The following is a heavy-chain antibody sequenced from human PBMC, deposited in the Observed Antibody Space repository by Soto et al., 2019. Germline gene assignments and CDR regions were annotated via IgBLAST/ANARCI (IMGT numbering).Heavy chain of an antibody. Sequence: QVTLKESGPVLVKPTETLTLTCTVSGFSLSNARMGVSWIRQPPGKALERLAHIFSNDEKSYSTSLKSRLTISKDTSKSQVVLTITNMDPVDTATYYCARTLGWVTTVTSWFDPWGQGTLVTVSS. J-gene: IGHJ5*02. CDR3: ARTLGWVTTVTSWFDP. CDR1: GFSLSNARMG. D-gene: IGHD4-17*01. V-gene: IGHV2-26*01. CDR2: IFSNDEK.